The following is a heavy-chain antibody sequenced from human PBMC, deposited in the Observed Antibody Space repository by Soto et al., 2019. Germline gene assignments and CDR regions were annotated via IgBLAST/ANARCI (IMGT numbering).Heavy chain of an antibody. V-gene: IGHV3-11*01. CDR1: GFTFSDYY. CDR2: ISSNGVSM. CDR3: ARLASLGHPYYFGMDV. J-gene: IGHJ6*02. Sequence: GGSLRLSCVASGFTFSDYYMAWIRQAPGKGLEWVSYISSNGVSMYYGDSVKGRFTISRDDAENSLHLQMNSLRAEDTAVYYCARLASLGHPYYFGMDVWGQGTTVTVSS.